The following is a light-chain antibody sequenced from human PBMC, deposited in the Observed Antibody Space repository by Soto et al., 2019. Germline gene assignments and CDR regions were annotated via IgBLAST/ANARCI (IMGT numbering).Light chain of an antibody. V-gene: IGKV3-20*01. CDR3: HQYDSSPLT. CDR2: GAS. CDR1: QSVSSSY. Sequence: EIVLTQSPGTLSLSPGERATLSCRASQSVSSSYLAWYQQKPGQAPRLLIYGASSRATGIPDRFSGSGSGTDLTLTINRLEPEDFAVYYCHQYDSSPLTFGGGTKVEIK. J-gene: IGKJ4*01.